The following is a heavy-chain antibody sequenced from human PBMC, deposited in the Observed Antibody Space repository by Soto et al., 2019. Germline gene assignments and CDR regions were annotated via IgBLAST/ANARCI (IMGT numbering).Heavy chain of an antibody. Sequence: PGGSLRLSCAASGFTFSSYAMSWARQAPGKGLEWVSAISGSGGSTYYADSVKGRFTISRDNSKNTLYLQMNSLRAEDTAVYYCAKDKTMVRGGFDYWGQGTLVTVSS. V-gene: IGHV3-23*01. CDR3: AKDKTMVRGGFDY. CDR2: ISGSGGST. D-gene: IGHD3-10*01. CDR1: GFTFSSYA. J-gene: IGHJ4*02.